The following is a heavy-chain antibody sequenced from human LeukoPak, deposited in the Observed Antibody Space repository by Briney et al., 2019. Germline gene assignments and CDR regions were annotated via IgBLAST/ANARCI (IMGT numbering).Heavy chain of an antibody. CDR3: AKDGGDYPHYFNY. V-gene: IGHV3-30*18. J-gene: IGHJ4*02. D-gene: IGHD4-17*01. CDR1: GFTFSSYG. CDR2: ISYDGSNK. Sequence: PGGSLRLSCVASGFTFSSYGMHWVSQAPGKGLEWVAVISYDGSNKYYADSVKGRFTISRDNSKNTLYLQMNSLRAEDTAVYYCAKDGGDYPHYFNYWGQGTLVTVSS.